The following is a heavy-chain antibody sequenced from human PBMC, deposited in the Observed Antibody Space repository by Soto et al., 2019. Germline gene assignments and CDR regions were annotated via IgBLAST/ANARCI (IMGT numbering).Heavy chain of an antibody. CDR1: GDSVSSNSAT. CDR2: TFYRSKWYT. Sequence: PSQTLSLTCAISGDSVSSNSATWHWIRQSPSRGLEWLGRTFYRSKWYTDYALSVKSRMTINPDTSKNQFSLHLNSVTPEDTAVYYCARLIVVPYYFDSWGQGTLVTVS. D-gene: IGHD3-22*01. V-gene: IGHV6-1*01. CDR3: ARLIVVPYYFDS. J-gene: IGHJ4*02.